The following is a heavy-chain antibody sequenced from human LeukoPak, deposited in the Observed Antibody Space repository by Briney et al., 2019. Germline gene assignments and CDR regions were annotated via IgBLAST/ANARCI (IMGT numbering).Heavy chain of an antibody. V-gene: IGHV3-48*01. CDR1: GFTFSSYS. Sequence: GGSLRLSCAASGFTFSSYSMNWVRQAPGKGLEWVSYISSSSSTIYYAHSVKGRFTISRDNAKNSLYLQMNSLRAEDTAVYYCASDRDSSGYNIRNSFDYWGQGTLVTVSS. CDR3: ASDRDSSGYNIRNSFDY. D-gene: IGHD3-22*01. J-gene: IGHJ4*02. CDR2: ISSSSSTI.